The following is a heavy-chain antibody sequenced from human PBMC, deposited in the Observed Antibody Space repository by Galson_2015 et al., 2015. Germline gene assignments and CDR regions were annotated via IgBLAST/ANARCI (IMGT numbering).Heavy chain of an antibody. D-gene: IGHD1-26*01. CDR3: ARDRGGSYLYYYGMDV. V-gene: IGHV3-21*01. Sequence: SLRLSCAASGFTFSSYSMNWVRQAPGKGLEWVSSISSSSSYIYHADSVKGRFTISRDNAKNLLYLQMNSLRAEDTAVYYCARDRGGSYLYYYGMDVWGQGTTVTVSS. CDR1: GFTFSSYS. CDR2: ISSSSSYI. J-gene: IGHJ6*02.